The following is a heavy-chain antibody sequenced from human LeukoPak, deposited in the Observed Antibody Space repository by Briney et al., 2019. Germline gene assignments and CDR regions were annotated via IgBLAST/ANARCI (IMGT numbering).Heavy chain of an antibody. D-gene: IGHD3-10*01. V-gene: IGHV4-61*05. CDR2: IYYSGST. CDR3: ASSYGSGSLFDY. Sequence: SETLSLTCTVSGGFISSSSYYWGRIRQPPGKGLEWIGYIYYSGSTNYNPSLKSRVTISVDTSKNQFSLKLSSVTAADTAVYYCASSYGSGSLFDYWGQGTLVTVSS. CDR1: GGFISSSSYY. J-gene: IGHJ4*02.